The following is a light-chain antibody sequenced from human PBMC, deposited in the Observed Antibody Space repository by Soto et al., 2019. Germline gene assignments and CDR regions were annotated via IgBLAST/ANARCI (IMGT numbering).Light chain of an antibody. CDR2: DVS. Sequence: QSALTQPASVSGSPGQSISISCTETSSDVGGYKYVSWYQQHPGKAPKLMIYDVSNRPSGVPNRFSGSKSGNTASLTISGLQAEDEADYYCSSYTSASTRVFGGGTKVTVL. CDR1: SSDVGGYKY. J-gene: IGLJ2*01. CDR3: SSYTSASTRV. V-gene: IGLV2-14*01.